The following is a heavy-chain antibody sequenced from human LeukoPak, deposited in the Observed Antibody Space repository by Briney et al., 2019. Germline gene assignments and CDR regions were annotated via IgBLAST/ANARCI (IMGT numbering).Heavy chain of an antibody. V-gene: IGHV4-34*01. CDR3: ASTAPENYGDYVLFGY. J-gene: IGHJ4*02. Sequence: SETLSLTCAVYGGSFSGYYWSWIRQPPGKGLEWIGEINHSGSTNYNPSLKSRVTISVDTSKNQFSLKLSSVTAADTAVYYCASTAPENYGDYVLFGYWGQGTLVTVSS. CDR2: INHSGST. CDR1: GGSFSGYY. D-gene: IGHD4-17*01.